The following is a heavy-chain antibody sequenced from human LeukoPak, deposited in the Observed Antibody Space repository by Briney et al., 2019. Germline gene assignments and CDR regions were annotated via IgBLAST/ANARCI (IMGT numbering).Heavy chain of an antibody. D-gene: IGHD6-19*01. Sequence: PGGSLRLSCAASGFTFSSYGMHWVRQAPGKGLEWVAFIRYDGSNKYYADSVKGRFTISRDNAKNSLYLQMNSLRAEDTALYYCAKDNGAVAACFDYWGQGTLVTVSS. CDR2: IRYDGSNK. V-gene: IGHV3-30*02. CDR3: AKDNGAVAACFDY. J-gene: IGHJ4*02. CDR1: GFTFSSYG.